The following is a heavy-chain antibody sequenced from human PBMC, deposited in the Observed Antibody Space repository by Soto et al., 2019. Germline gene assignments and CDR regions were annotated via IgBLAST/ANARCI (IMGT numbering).Heavy chain of an antibody. V-gene: IGHV3-74*01. Sequence: EVQLVESGGGLVQPGGSLRLSCVASGFTFSSHWMHWVRQAPGKGLVWVSRISSDGSRTNYANSVKGRFAIFRDNAKNTVYLQMNSLRAEETAGYYCARGVMRAYGLDIWGQGTMVTVSS. CDR1: GFTFSSHW. CDR3: ARGVMRAYGLDI. CDR2: ISSDGSRT. D-gene: IGHD2-21*01. J-gene: IGHJ3*02.